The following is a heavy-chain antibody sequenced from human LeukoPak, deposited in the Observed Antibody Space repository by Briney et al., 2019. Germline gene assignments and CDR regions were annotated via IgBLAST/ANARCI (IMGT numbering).Heavy chain of an antibody. CDR2: IYYGGST. D-gene: IGHD1-14*01. Sequence: SETLSLTCTVSGGSINTYYWSWVRQPPGKGLEWIGYIYYGGSTTYNPSLKSRVTISVDTSKNQFSLKLSSVTAADTAVYYCARAPGGRRFDYWGQGTLVTVSS. J-gene: IGHJ4*02. CDR3: ARAPGGRRFDY. V-gene: IGHV4-59*08. CDR1: GGSINTYY.